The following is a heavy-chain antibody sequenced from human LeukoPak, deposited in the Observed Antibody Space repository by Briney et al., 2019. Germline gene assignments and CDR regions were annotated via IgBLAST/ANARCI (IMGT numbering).Heavy chain of an antibody. D-gene: IGHD1-1*01. CDR2: MSYDGSKK. CDR3: ARERTMTTSGDAFDI. J-gene: IGHJ3*02. CDR1: GFTLTTCA. V-gene: IGHV3-30-3*01. Sequence: GGSLRLSCAASGFTLTTCAMHWVRQAPGKGLEWVALMSYDGSKKYYGDSVEGRFTISRDNSKNTLFLQMSSLRDEDTAVYYCARERTMTTSGDAFDIWGQGTMVTVSS.